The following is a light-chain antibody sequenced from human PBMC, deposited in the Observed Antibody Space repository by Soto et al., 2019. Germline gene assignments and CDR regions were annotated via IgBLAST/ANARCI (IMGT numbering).Light chain of an antibody. CDR2: GAS. J-gene: IGKJ1*01. CDR1: QSVYSS. CDR3: QQYNNWPPWT. V-gene: IGKV3-15*01. Sequence: ETVMPHYPATLFVSPGEGATLSFSASQSVYSSLAWYQQKPGQAPRLLIYGASTRATGIPARFSGSGSGTEFTLTISRLQSEDFAVYYCQQYNNWPPWTFGQGTKVDIK.